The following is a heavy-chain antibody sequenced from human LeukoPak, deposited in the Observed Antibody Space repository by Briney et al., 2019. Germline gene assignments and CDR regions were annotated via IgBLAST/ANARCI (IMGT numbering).Heavy chain of an antibody. CDR2: IYYSGST. CDR1: GGSISSSNW. CDR3: ARGEAAGIGEYFQH. V-gene: IGHV4-4*02. Sequence: SETLSLTCAVSGGSISSSNWWSWVRQPPGKGLEWIGYIYYSGSTNYNPSLKSRVTISVDTSKNQFSLKLSSVTAADTAVYYCARGEAAGIGEYFQHWGQGTLVTVSS. D-gene: IGHD6-13*01. J-gene: IGHJ1*01.